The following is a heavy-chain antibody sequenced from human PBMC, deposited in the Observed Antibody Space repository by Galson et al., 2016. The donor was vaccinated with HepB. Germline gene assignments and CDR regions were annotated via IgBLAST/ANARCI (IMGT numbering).Heavy chain of an antibody. Sequence: TLSLTCTVSGASITSASYFWNWLRQRPSKGLEWIGYNTYSGLSNFNPSLKDRVSVSIDASKNQFSLNLNSVTAADTAVYYCARAPFVSGAFGWFDPWGQGILVTVSS. D-gene: IGHD3-10*01. CDR1: GASITSASYF. CDR2: NTYSGLS. CDR3: ARAPFVSGAFGWFDP. V-gene: IGHV4-31*03. J-gene: IGHJ5*02.